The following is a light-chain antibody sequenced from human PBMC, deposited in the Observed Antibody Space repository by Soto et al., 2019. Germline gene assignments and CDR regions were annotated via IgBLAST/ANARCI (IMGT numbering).Light chain of an antibody. J-gene: IGKJ5*01. V-gene: IGKV3-15*01. CDR1: QSVAND. Sequence: IVMTQSPSTLYVSPGERATLSCRASQSVANDLAWYQHKPGQAPRLLIHSASTRATGITARFSGVGSGTEFTLTISSLQSEDFAIYYCQQYNEWPQTVGPGTRLEIK. CDR2: SAS. CDR3: QQYNEWPQT.